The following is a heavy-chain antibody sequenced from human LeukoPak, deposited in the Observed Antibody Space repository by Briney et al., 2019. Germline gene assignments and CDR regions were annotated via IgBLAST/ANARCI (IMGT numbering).Heavy chain of an antibody. J-gene: IGHJ4*02. CDR1: GSSVNHYY. V-gene: IGHV4-4*07. CDR2: IYTNGAT. Sequence: SETLSLTCTVSGSSVNHYYWNWLRQPPGKGLEWIGRIYTNGATNYNPSLKSRVTTSIDTSKNQFSLKFKSVTAADTAVYYCARGPLGSGWYVADWYFGLWGQGTLVTVSS. CDR3: ARGPLGSGWYVADWYFGL. D-gene: IGHD6-19*01.